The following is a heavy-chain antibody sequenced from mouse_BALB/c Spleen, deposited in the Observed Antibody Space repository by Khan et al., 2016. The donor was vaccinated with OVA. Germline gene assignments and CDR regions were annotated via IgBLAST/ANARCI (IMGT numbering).Heavy chain of an antibody. CDR2: IAPANGNT. D-gene: IGHD2-3*01. J-gene: IGHJ1*01. V-gene: IGHV14-3*02. Sequence: EVQLQESGAELVKPGASVKLSCTASGFNIKDTYVPWVKERPEQGLEWIGRIAPANGNTDYDPKFQGKATITADTSSNTSYLQLSSLTSEDSAVYYCVHPSYDPRKFDVWGAGTTVTVSS. CDR3: VHPSYDPRKFDV. CDR1: GFNIKDTY.